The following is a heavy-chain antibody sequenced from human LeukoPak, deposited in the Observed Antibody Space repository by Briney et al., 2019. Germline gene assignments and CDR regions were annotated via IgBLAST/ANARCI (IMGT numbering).Heavy chain of an antibody. CDR3: ARQGKEWLVDY. Sequence: PSETLSLTCTVSGGSISSGSYYWSWIRQPAGKGLEWIGRIYTSGSTNYNPSLKSRVTISVDTSKNQFSLKLSSVTAADTAVYYCARQGKEWLVDYWGQGTVVTVSS. J-gene: IGHJ4*02. CDR1: GGSISSGSYY. D-gene: IGHD6-19*01. CDR2: IYTSGST. V-gene: IGHV4-61*02.